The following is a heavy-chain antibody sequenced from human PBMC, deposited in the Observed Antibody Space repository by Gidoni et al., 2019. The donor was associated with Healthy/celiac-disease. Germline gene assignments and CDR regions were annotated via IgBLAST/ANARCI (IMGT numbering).Heavy chain of an antibody. J-gene: IGHJ5*02. V-gene: IGHV1-69*08. Sequence: QVQLVQSGAEVKKPGSSVKVSCKASGGTFSSYTISWVRQAPGQGLEWMGRIIPILGIANYAQKFQGRVTITADKSTSTAYMELSSLRSEDTAVYYCARDSDYDSSGYYLGWFDPWGQGTLVTVSS. CDR1: GGTFSSYT. CDR3: ARDSDYDSSGYYLGWFDP. D-gene: IGHD3-22*01. CDR2: IIPILGIA.